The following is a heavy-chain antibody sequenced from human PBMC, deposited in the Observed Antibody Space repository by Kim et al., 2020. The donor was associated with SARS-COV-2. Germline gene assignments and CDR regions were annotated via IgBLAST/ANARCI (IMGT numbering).Heavy chain of an antibody. CDR3: AVLDDFWSGYPHFDY. CDR1: GGSISSYY. Sequence: SETLSLTCTVSGGSISSYYWSWIRQPPGKGLEWIGYIHYSGSTNYNPSLKSRVTISVDTSKNQFSLKLSSVTAADTAVYYCAVLDDFWSGYPHFDYWGQGTLVTVSS. J-gene: IGHJ4*02. V-gene: IGHV4-59*13. CDR2: IHYSGST. D-gene: IGHD3-3*01.